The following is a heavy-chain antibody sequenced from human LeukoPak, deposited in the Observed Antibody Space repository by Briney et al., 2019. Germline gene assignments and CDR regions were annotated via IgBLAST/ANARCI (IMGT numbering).Heavy chain of an antibody. CDR1: GYTFTSYY. CDR3: ARSGRVVVVPAAIPHY. V-gene: IGHV1-2*02. CDR2: INPNSGGT. J-gene: IGHJ4*02. Sequence: ASVKVSCKASGYTFTSYYMHWVRQAPGQGLEWMGWINPNSGGTNYAQKFQGRVTMTRDTSISTAYMELSRLRSDDTAVYYCARSGRVVVVPAAIPHYWGQGTLVTVSS. D-gene: IGHD2-2*01.